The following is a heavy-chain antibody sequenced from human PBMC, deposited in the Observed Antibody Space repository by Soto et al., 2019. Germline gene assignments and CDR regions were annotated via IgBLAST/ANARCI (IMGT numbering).Heavy chain of an antibody. CDR3: TTYTSSSFGS. D-gene: IGHD6-6*01. J-gene: IGHJ4*02. Sequence: EVHLVESGGGLVQPGGSLRLSCAASGFTFTNAWMSWVRQAPGKGLEWVGRIKSKTDGGTTDYAAPVKGRFTVSRDDSKNTLFLQMNSLKIEDTAVYYCTTYTSSSFGSWGQGTLVTVSS. CDR1: GFTFTNAW. V-gene: IGHV3-15*01. CDR2: IKSKTDGGTT.